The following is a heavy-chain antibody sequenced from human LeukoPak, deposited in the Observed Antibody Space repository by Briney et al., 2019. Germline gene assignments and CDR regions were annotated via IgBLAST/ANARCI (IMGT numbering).Heavy chain of an antibody. CDR2: ISGSSGST. CDR1: GFTFSIYA. V-gene: IGHV3-23*01. J-gene: IGHJ4*02. CDR3: AKEGESYGGYTLWYYFDF. D-gene: IGHD5-12*01. Sequence: GGSLRLSCAASGFTFSIYAMNWVRQVPGKGLEWVSGISGSSGSTDYADSVKGRFTISRDNSKNTVYLQMNSLRGEDTAVYYCAKEGESYGGYTLWYYFDFWGQGTLVTVSS.